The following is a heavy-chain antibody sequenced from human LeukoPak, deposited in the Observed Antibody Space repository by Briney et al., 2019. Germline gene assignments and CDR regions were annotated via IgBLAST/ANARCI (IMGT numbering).Heavy chain of an antibody. CDR2: IYHSGST. CDR1: GYSISSGYY. Sequence: SETLSLTCTVSGYSISSGYYWGWIRQPPGKGLEWIGSIYHSGSTYYNPSLKSRVTISVDTSKNQFSLKLSSVTAADTAVYYCARARGVNHWGAFDIGGQGTMAT. CDR3: ARARGVNHWGAFDI. V-gene: IGHV4-38-2*02. D-gene: IGHD7-27*01. J-gene: IGHJ3*02.